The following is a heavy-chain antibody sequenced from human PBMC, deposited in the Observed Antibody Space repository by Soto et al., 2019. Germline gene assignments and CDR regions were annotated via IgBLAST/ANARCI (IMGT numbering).Heavy chain of an antibody. CDR1: GYTFTSYA. CDR2: INAGNGNT. Sequence: ASVKVSCKASGYTFTSYAIHWVRQAPGQRLEWMGWINAGNGNTKYSQKFQGRVTITRDTSAGTAYMELRSLTSEDTAVYFCARDGAVSGNSNFDYWGQGTLVTVSS. V-gene: IGHV1-3*01. D-gene: IGHD6-19*01. J-gene: IGHJ4*02. CDR3: ARDGAVSGNSNFDY.